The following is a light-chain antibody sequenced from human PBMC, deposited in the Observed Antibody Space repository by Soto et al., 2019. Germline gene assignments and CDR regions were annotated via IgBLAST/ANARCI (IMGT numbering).Light chain of an antibody. Sequence: DIVMTQSPDSLAVSLGGRATINCKNSQSVLYSSNNKNSLAWYQQKPGQPPKLLFYWTYTRESGVPDRLSGSGSGTDFTLTISCLQAEDVAVYYCHEYYSHPDAFGQGNKLEIK. CDR2: WTY. CDR1: QSVLYSSNNKNS. CDR3: HEYYSHPDA. J-gene: IGKJ2*01. V-gene: IGKV4-1*01.